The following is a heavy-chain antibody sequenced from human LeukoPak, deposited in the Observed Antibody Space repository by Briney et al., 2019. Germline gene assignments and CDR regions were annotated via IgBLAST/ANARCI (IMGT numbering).Heavy chain of an antibody. V-gene: IGHV3-11*03. CDR1: GFTFSDYY. D-gene: IGHD3-22*01. CDR3: ASLTYYFDSSGYYPGYFQH. Sequence: NPGGSLRLSCAASGFTFSDYYMSWIRQAPGKGLEWVSYFSNSNSYTNYADSVKGRFYADSVKGRFTISRDNAKNSLYLQMNSLRAEDTAVYYCASLTYYFDSSGYYPGYFQHWGQGTLVTVSS. J-gene: IGHJ1*01. CDR2: FSNSNSYT.